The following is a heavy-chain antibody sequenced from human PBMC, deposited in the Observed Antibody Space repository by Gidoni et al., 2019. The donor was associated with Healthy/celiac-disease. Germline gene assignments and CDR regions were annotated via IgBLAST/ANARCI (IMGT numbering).Heavy chain of an antibody. CDR3: ARDEGYCSGGSCYSYNWFDP. Sequence: QVQLVQSGAEVKKPGASVKDYCKATGYTFTSYYMHWVRQAPGQGLEWMGIINPSGGSTSYAQKFQGRVTMTRDTSTSTVYMELSSLRSEDTAVYYCARDEGYCSGGSCYSYNWFDPWGQGTLVTVSS. CDR2: INPSGGST. CDR1: GYTFTSYY. D-gene: IGHD2-15*01. J-gene: IGHJ5*02. V-gene: IGHV1-46*01.